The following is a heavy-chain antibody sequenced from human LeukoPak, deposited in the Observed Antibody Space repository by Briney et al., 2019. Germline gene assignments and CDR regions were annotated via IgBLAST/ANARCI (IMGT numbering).Heavy chain of an antibody. J-gene: IGHJ4*02. CDR2: IYYSGST. D-gene: IGHD3-10*01. CDR3: ARGGRRRGGRIDY. Sequence: PSETLSLTCTVPGGSISSGDYYWSWIRQPPGKGLEWIGYIYYSGSTYYNPSLKSRVTISVDTSKNQFSLKLSSVTAADTAVYYCARGGRRRGGRIDYWGQGTLVTVSS. V-gene: IGHV4-30-4*01. CDR1: GGSISSGDYY.